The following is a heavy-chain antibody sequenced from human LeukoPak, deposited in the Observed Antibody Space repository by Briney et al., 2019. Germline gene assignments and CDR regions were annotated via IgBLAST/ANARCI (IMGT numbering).Heavy chain of an antibody. CDR1: GGSFSGYY. CDR2: INHSGST. J-gene: IGHJ3*02. CDR3: ARDSGEVDAFDI. Sequence: SETLSLTCAVYGGSFSGYYWSWIRQPPGKGLEWIGEINHSGSTNYNPSLKSRVTISVDTSKNQFSLKLSSVTAADTAVYYCARDSGEVDAFDIWGQGTMVTVSS. V-gene: IGHV4-34*01. D-gene: IGHD2-21*01.